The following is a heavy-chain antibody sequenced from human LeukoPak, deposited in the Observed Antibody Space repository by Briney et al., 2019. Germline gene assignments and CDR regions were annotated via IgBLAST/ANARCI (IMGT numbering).Heavy chain of an antibody. J-gene: IGHJ4*02. Sequence: SETLSLTCTVSGGSISSYYWSWIRQPPGKGLEWIGYIYYSGSTNYNPSLKSRVTISVDTSKNQFSLKLSSVTAADTAVYYCARGPKRGYSGYDDPGIDYWGQGTLVTVSS. D-gene: IGHD5-12*01. CDR1: GGSISSYY. CDR2: IYYSGST. CDR3: ARGPKRGYSGYDDPGIDY. V-gene: IGHV4-59*12.